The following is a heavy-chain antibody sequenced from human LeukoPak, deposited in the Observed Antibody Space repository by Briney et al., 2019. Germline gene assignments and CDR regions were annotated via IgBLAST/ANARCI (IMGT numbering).Heavy chain of an antibody. V-gene: IGHV1-8*01. CDR2: MNPNSGNT. D-gene: IGHD3-22*01. Sequence: ASVKVSCKASGYTFTSYDINWVRQATGQGLEWMGWMNPNSGNTGYAQKFQGRVTMTRNTSISTAYMELSSLRSKDTAVYYCATYYYDSSGYYYEAFDIWGQGTMVTVSS. J-gene: IGHJ3*02. CDR3: ATYYYDSSGYYYEAFDI. CDR1: GYTFTSYD.